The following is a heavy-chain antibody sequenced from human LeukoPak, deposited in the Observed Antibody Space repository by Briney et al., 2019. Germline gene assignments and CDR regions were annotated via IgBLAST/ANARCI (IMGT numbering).Heavy chain of an antibody. V-gene: IGHV3-23*01. CDR2: ISDTGATT. Sequence: GGSLRLSCAGSGFTFSSYAISWVRQAPGKGLEWVTAISDTGATTYDADSVKGRFTISRDNSRSTLYLQMNSLRAEDTALYYCAKDTSIGRYCTNGVCSPFDYWGQGTLVTVSS. D-gene: IGHD2-8*01. CDR3: AKDTSIGRYCTNGVCSPFDY. CDR1: GFTFSSYA. J-gene: IGHJ4*02.